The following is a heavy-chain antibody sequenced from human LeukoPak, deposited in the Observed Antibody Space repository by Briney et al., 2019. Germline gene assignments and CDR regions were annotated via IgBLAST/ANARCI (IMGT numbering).Heavy chain of an antibody. Sequence: GGSLRLSCAASGFSFSTYWMTWVRQAPGKGLEWVANVKQDRVDKYYVDSVKGRFTISRDNAKNALYLQMNSLRADDTAVYYCAADLEFNYIHPWGQGTLVTVS. V-gene: IGHV3-7*01. D-gene: IGHD5-24*01. CDR3: AADLEFNYIHP. CDR1: GFSFSTYW. J-gene: IGHJ5*02. CDR2: VKQDRVDK.